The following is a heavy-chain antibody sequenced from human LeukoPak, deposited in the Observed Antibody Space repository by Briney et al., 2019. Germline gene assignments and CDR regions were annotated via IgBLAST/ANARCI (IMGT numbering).Heavy chain of an antibody. J-gene: IGHJ5*02. V-gene: IGHV4-39*07. CDR1: GGSISSNSYY. D-gene: IGHD3-3*01. Sequence: PSETLSLTCTVSGGSISSNSYYWGWLRQPPGKGLEWVGSIYHSGSTYYNPSLKSRVTISVDTSKNQFSLKLSSVTPADTAVYYCARGIDYDFWSGYYWQGSFQFDPWGQGTLVTVSS. CDR3: ARGIDYDFWSGYYWQGSFQFDP. CDR2: IYHSGST.